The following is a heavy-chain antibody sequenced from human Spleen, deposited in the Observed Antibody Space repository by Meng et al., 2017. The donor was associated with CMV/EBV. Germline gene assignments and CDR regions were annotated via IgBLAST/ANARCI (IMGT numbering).Heavy chain of an antibody. Sequence: GWTFTYRYLHWVRQAPGQALEWMGWITPYNGNTDYARKFRDRVTITRDNSLNPIYMEMRSLRSDDTAMYYCARSPLYSDDPFYFETWGQGVMVTVSS. CDR1: GWTFTYRY. CDR2: ITPYNGNT. D-gene: IGHD3-22*01. CDR3: ARSPLYSDDPFYFET. J-gene: IGHJ4*02. V-gene: IGHV1-45*01.